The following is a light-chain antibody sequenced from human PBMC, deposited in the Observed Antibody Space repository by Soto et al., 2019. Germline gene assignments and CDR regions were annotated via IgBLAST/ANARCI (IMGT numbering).Light chain of an antibody. Sequence: DIVMTQSPDSLAVSLGERATINCKSRQSVLYGSNNKNYLAWYHQKPGQPPKLLIYWASTRESGVPERFSGSGSGTDFTLTISSLQAEDVAVYYCQQYNDWPLTFGGGTKVDIK. CDR2: WAS. CDR3: QQYNDWPLT. CDR1: QSVLYGSNNKNY. J-gene: IGKJ4*01. V-gene: IGKV4-1*01.